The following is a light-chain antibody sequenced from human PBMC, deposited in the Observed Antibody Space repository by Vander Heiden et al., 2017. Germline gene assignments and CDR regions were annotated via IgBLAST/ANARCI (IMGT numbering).Light chain of an antibody. J-gene: IGLJ2*01. CDR3: QVWDSSSDHVV. Sequence: SYVLTQPPSASVAPGQTASITCGGNNIGRKRVQWYQQKPGQAPVVVVNDDSDRPSGIPERVSGSNSANTATLTISRVEAGDEADYYCQVWDSSSDHVVFGGGAKLTVL. CDR2: DDS. V-gene: IGLV3-21*02. CDR1: NIGRKR.